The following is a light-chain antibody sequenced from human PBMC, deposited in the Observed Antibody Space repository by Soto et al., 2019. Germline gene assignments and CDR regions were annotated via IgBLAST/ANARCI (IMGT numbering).Light chain of an antibody. CDR1: QSVSNY. CDR2: AAS. CDR3: YQRSNSPFT. J-gene: IGKJ3*01. Sequence: DIVLTQSPATLSLSAGERATLSCRASQSVSNYFAWYHQKPGQAPRLLIYAASNRATGILATFSGSGARTKFTLTIISLEHQDFVVSYCYQRSNSPFTFGPGTKVDIK. V-gene: IGKV3-11*01.